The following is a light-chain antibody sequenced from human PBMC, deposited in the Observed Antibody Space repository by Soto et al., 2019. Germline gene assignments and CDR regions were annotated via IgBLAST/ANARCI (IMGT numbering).Light chain of an antibody. CDR2: GAS. Sequence: EVVLTQSPFTLSLSPWERATLSFRASQSVSSNLAWYQQKPGQAPRLLIYGASTRATGIPDRFSGSGSGTEFTLTISSLQSEDFAVYYCQQYNNRWTFGQGTKVDIK. CDR3: QQYNNRWT. V-gene: IGKV3-15*01. CDR1: QSVSSN. J-gene: IGKJ1*01.